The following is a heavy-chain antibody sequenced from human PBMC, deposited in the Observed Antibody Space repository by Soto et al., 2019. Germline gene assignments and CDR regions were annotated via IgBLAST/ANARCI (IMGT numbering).Heavy chain of an antibody. D-gene: IGHD4-17*01. CDR3: ARDGGDYGDNDH. CDR1: GYTFTNYH. V-gene: IGHV1-46*01. Sequence: QVQLVQSGAEVKKPGDSVKISCEASGYTFTNYHIHWVRQAPGQGLEWMGIINPSGGRTWYAQEFQGRVIMTRDTPASTGYMELSSLRSDDTAVYYCARDGGDYGDNDHWGQGTLVTVSS. J-gene: IGHJ5*02. CDR2: INPSGGRT.